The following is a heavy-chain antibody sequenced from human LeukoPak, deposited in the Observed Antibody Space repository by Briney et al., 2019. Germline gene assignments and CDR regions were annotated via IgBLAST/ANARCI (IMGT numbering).Heavy chain of an antibody. V-gene: IGHV4-59*08. Sequence: SGTLSLTCTVSGGSINDYYWSWIRQPPAKGLEWIGFIYFTGSTNYNHSLKSRLTISLDTSKSQVSLNLTSVTAADTAVYYCARHSPGSDAFTIWGQGTVVAVSS. J-gene: IGHJ3*02. CDR2: IYFTGST. CDR1: GGSINDYY. D-gene: IGHD3-10*01. CDR3: ARHSPGSDAFTI.